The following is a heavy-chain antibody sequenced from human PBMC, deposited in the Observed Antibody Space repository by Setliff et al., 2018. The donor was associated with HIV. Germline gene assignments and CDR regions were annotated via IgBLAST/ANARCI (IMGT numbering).Heavy chain of an antibody. CDR3: ARRGVPQQRDLDS. CDR2: INPSGGST. CDR1: GYTFTSYY. J-gene: IGHJ5*01. V-gene: IGHV1-46*01. D-gene: IGHD3-10*01. Sequence: GASVKVSCKASGYTFTSYYIHWVRQAPGQGLEWMGRINPSGGSTSYAQKFQGRVTMTRDTSTSTVYMELSSLRSEDTAVYYCARRGVPQQRDLDSWGHGTLVTVSS.